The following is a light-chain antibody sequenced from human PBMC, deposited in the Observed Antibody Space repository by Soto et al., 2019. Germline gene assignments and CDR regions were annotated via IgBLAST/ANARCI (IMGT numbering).Light chain of an antibody. V-gene: IGLV8-61*01. J-gene: IGLJ2*01. Sequence: QAVVTQEPSLSVTPGRSVTLTCGLSSGSVSTNHFPSWYQQTPGQAPRTLSYSTNIRSSGVPDRFSGSILGNNAALTISGAQADDESDYYCVLYMGSGISVFVGGTKLTVL. CDR3: VLYMGSGISV. CDR1: SGSVSTNHF. CDR2: STN.